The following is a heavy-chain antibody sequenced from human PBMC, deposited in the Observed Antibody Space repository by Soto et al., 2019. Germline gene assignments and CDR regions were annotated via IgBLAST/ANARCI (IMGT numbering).Heavy chain of an antibody. Sequence: EVQLLESGGDLVQPGGSLRLSCVASGFTFSNDDLSWVRQASGKGLEWVSAITAGGFNTYYADSVKGRFTISRDNSKNTLYLQMNSLRAEDTAVYYCAKNIGGFSGYANFDYSGHGTLVTVSS. J-gene: IGHJ4*01. CDR1: GFTFSNDD. V-gene: IGHV3-23*01. D-gene: IGHD5-12*01. CDR2: ITAGGFNT. CDR3: AKNIGGFSGYANFDY.